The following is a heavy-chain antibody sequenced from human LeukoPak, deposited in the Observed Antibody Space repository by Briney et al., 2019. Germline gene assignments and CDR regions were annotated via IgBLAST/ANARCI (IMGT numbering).Heavy chain of an antibody. Sequence: GGSLRLSCAASGFTFTSFWMSWVRQAPGKGLEWVANIKEDGSEKYYVDSVMGRFTISRDNAKNSQYLEMNSLRAEDTAVYYCAKDRVVLRYFDWLGTQDAFDIWGQGTMVTVSS. V-gene: IGHV3-7*01. CDR1: GFTFTSFW. D-gene: IGHD3-9*01. CDR3: AKDRVVLRYFDWLGTQDAFDI. J-gene: IGHJ3*02. CDR2: IKEDGSEK.